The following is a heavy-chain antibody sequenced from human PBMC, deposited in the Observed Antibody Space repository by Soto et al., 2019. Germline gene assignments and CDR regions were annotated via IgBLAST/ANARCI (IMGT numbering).Heavy chain of an antibody. V-gene: IGHV3-23*01. D-gene: IGHD3-22*01. CDR2: ISGSGGST. J-gene: IGHJ4*02. Sequence: EVQLLESGGGLVQPGGSLRLSCAASGFTFSSYAMSWVRQAPGKGLEWVSAISGSGGSTYYADSVKGRFTISRDNSKNTLYLQMNSLRAEDTAVYYCAKDLIYWVDSSGYYFDYWGQGTLVTVSS. CDR3: AKDLIYWVDSSGYYFDY. CDR1: GFTFSSYA.